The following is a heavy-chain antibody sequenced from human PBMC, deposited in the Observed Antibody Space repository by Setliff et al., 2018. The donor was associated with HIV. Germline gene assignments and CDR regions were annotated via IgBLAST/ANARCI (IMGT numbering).Heavy chain of an antibody. Sequence: ASVKVSCKASGYSFSGYYMHWVRQAPGQGLEWMGWINPNNGGTSYAQKFQGRVTMTRDTSISTVYMELSRLRSEDTAVYYCARDATYDYVWGTSSLVLDYWGQGTLVTVSS. CDR1: GYSFSGYY. CDR3: ARDATYDYVWGTSSLVLDY. V-gene: IGHV1-2*02. J-gene: IGHJ4*02. D-gene: IGHD3-16*01. CDR2: INPNNGGT.